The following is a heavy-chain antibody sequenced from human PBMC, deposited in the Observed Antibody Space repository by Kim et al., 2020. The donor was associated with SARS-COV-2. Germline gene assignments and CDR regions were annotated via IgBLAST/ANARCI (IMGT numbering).Heavy chain of an antibody. D-gene: IGHD3-22*01. J-gene: IGHJ6*02. CDR2: IRSKTECGTT. Sequence: GGSLRLSCAASGFIFSSSSMSWVRQAPGKGLEWVGRIRSKTECGTTDYAAPVKCRFSISRDDSKYTMYLQMYSLKTEDTAVYYCTRIVDSGLDVWGPGTTVTVSS. V-gene: IGHV3-15*01. CDR1: GFIFSSSS. CDR3: TRIVDSGLDV.